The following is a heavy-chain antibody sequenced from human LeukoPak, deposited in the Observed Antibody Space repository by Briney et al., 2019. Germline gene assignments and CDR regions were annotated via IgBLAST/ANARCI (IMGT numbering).Heavy chain of an antibody. CDR2: ISWNSGSI. V-gene: IGHV3-9*01. D-gene: IGHD2-15*01. CDR1: GFTFDEHA. J-gene: IGHJ6*03. Sequence: GGSLRLSCAGSGFTFDEHAMHWVRQAPGKGLEWVSGISWNSGSIAYADSVKGRFTSSRDNAKNLLFLQMSSLRAAGTALYYCVKGHCSSSSCFPNYYYYMDVWGTGTTVTVSS. CDR3: VKGHCSSSSCFPNYYYYMDV.